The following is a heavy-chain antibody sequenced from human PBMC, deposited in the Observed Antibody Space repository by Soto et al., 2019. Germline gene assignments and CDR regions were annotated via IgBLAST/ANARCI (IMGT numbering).Heavy chain of an antibody. V-gene: IGHV1-18*01. Sequence: QAQLVQSESEVRKPGASVKVSCKASGYRFTTYGISWVRQAPGQGLEWMGWISDYNGNTNYEKKFQGRVTMTTDTSTRRAFMELKRLRSDDTAVYYCAREGYYSGSESYSPPRYYGMDVWGQGTTVTVS. D-gene: IGHD3-10*01. CDR1: GYRFTTYG. J-gene: IGHJ6*02. CDR3: AREGYYSGSESYSPPRYYGMDV. CDR2: ISDYNGNT.